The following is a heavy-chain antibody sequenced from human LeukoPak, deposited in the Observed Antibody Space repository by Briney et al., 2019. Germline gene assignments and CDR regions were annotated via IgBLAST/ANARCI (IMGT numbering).Heavy chain of an antibody. V-gene: IGHV4-61*02. D-gene: IGHD4-17*01. J-gene: IGHJ4*02. CDR1: GGSISSGSYY. CDR3: ARHRNEYDYGDYQVIDY. CDR2: IYTSGST. Sequence: SETLSLTCTVSGGSISSGSYYWSWIRQPAGKGLEWIGRIYTSGSTNYNPSLKSRVTISVDTSKNQFSLKLSSVTAADTAVYYCARHRNEYDYGDYQVIDYWGQGTLVTVSS.